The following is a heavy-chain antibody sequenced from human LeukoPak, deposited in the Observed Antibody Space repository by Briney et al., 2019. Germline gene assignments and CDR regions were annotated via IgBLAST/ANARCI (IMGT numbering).Heavy chain of an antibody. V-gene: IGHV3-23*01. CDR1: GFTFSSYA. CDR3: AKCRLDSSGYYLFDY. Sequence: GGSLRLSCAASGFTFSSYAMSWVRQAPGKGLEWVSAISGSGGSTYYADSVKGRFTTSRDNSKNTLYLQMNSLRPEDTAVYYCAKCRLDSSGYYLFDYWGQGTLVTVSS. CDR2: ISGSGGST. D-gene: IGHD3-22*01. J-gene: IGHJ4*02.